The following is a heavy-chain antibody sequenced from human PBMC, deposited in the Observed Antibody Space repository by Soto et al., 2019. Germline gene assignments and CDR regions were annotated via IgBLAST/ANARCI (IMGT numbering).Heavy chain of an antibody. CDR1: GFTFSSYA. CDR3: ARDPPKRGIAVAGILDI. V-gene: IGHV3-30-3*01. D-gene: IGHD6-19*01. J-gene: IGHJ3*02. CDR2: ISYDGSNK. Sequence: QVQLVESGGGVVQPGRSLRLSCAASGFTFSSYAMHWVRQAPGKGLEWVAVISYDGSNKYYADSVKGRFTISRDNSKNTLYLQMNSLRAEDTAVYYCARDPPKRGIAVAGILDIWGQGTMVTVSS.